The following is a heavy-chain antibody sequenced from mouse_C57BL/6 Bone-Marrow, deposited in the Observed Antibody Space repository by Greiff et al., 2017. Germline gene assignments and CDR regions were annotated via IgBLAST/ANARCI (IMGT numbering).Heavy chain of an antibody. J-gene: IGHJ1*03. Sequence: VQLQQSVAELVRPGASVKLSCTASGFNIKNTYMHWVKQRPEQGLEWIGRIDPANGNTKYAPKFQGKATITADTSSNTAYLQLSSLTSEDTAIYYCARGNIWLSYGSSYEYFDVWGTGTTVTVSS. CDR2: IDPANGNT. CDR1: GFNIKNTY. V-gene: IGHV14-3*01. D-gene: IGHD1-1*01. CDR3: ARGNIWLSYGSSYEYFDV.